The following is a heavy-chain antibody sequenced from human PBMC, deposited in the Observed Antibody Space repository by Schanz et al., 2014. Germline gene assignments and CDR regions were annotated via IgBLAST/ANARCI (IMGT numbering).Heavy chain of an antibody. CDR3: AGAVATIRADSFDI. J-gene: IGHJ3*02. CDR2: INSRSNFI. V-gene: IGHV3-11*06. D-gene: IGHD5-12*01. CDR1: GFTFSDYY. Sequence: VQLVESGGDLVQPGGSLRLSCAASGFTFSDYYMTWIRQTPKGLEWVSSINSRSNFIYYADSVKGRFTISRDNAKNSLYLQMNSLRAEDTAVYYCAGAVATIRADSFDIWGQGTMVAVSS.